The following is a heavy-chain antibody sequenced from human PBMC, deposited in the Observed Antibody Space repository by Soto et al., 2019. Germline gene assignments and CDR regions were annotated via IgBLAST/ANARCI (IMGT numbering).Heavy chain of an antibody. J-gene: IGHJ5*02. D-gene: IGHD6-6*01. CDR1: GGSIGSYY. CDR2: IYYSGST. CDR3: ARGLFGSAARRGFDP. Sequence: SETLSLTCTVSGGSIGSYYWSWIRQPPGKGLEWIGYIYYSGSTNYNPSLKSRVTISVDTSKNQFSLKLSSVTAADTAVYYCARGLFGSAARRGFDPWGQGTLVTVSS. V-gene: IGHV4-59*01.